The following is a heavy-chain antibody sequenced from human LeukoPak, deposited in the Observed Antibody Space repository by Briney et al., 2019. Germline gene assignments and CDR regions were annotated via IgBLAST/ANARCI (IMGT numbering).Heavy chain of an antibody. CDR2: IRQDGSEK. D-gene: IGHD6-19*01. V-gene: IGHV3-7*01. J-gene: IGHJ6*03. CDR3: ARAGYSSGWYIGYYYYYYMDV. CDR1: GFTFSSYW. Sequence: GGSLRLSCEASGFTFSSYWMSWVRQAPGKGLEWVANIRQDGSEKYYVDSVKGRFTISRDNAKNSLYLQMNSLRAEDTAVYYCARAGYSSGWYIGYYYYYYMDVWGKGTTVTVSS.